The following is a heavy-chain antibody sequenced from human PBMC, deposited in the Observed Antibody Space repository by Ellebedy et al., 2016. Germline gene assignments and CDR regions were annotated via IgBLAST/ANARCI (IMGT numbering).Heavy chain of an antibody. CDR1: GDSITGYF. J-gene: IGHJ4*02. V-gene: IGHV4-59*12. Sequence: SETLSLXCTVSGDSITGYFWSWIRQPPGKGLEWIGYIYYSGSTNYNPSLKSRVTMSVDTSKNQFYLKMTSVTAADTAVYYCARDYGGYWGQGTLVTVSS. D-gene: IGHD3-10*01. CDR2: IYYSGST. CDR3: ARDYGGY.